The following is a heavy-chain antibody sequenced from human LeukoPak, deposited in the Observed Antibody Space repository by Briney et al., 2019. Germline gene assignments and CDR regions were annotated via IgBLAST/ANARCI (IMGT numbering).Heavy chain of an antibody. V-gene: IGHV4-28*03. CDR1: GYSISSSNW. D-gene: IGHD3-9*01. J-gene: IGHJ4*02. Sequence: PSETLSLTCAVSGYSISSSNWWGWIRQPPGKGLEWIGYIYYSGSTYYNPSLKSRVTMSVDTSRNQFSLKLSSVTAVGTAVYYCARGRGRENYDILTGYSYSFPFDYWGQGTLVTVSS. CDR2: IYYSGST. CDR3: ARGRGRENYDILTGYSYSFPFDY.